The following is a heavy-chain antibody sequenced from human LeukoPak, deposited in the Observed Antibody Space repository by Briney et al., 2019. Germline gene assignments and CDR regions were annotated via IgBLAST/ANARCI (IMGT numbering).Heavy chain of an antibody. CDR2: IYHSGST. J-gene: IGHJ3*02. Sequence: PSETLSLTCTVSGYSISSGYYWGWIRQPPGKGLEWIGNIYHSGSTYYNPSLKRRVTISVDTSKNQFSLKLSSVTAADTAVYYCARDQYITLGGVTGYAFDIWGQGTMVTVSS. V-gene: IGHV4-38-2*02. D-gene: IGHD3-16*01. CDR3: ARDQYITLGGVTGYAFDI. CDR1: GYSISSGYY.